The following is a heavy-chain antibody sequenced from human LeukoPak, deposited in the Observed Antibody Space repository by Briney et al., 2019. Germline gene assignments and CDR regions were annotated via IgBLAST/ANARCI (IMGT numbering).Heavy chain of an antibody. D-gene: IGHD5-18*01. V-gene: IGHV4-34*01. CDR2: INHSGSS. CDR3: APRGDIEHSYVYGKWFDP. J-gene: IGHJ5*02. Sequence: SETLSLTCAVYGGSFSAYYWTWICQPPGKGLEWIGEINHSGSSNYNSSLRSRVTISVDTSYKQFSLRLSSVTAADTAVYYCAPRGDIEHSYVYGKWFDPWGQGTRVTVSS. CDR1: GGSFSAYY.